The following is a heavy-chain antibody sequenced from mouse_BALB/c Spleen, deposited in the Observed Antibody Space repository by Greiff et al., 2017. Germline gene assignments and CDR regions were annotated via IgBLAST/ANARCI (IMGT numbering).Heavy chain of an antibody. D-gene: IGHD2-14*01. CDR2: IDPANGNT. CDR3: ARGAYYRYDGGSYYAMDY. CDR1: GFNIKDTY. Sequence: EVQLQQSGAELVKPGASVKLSCTASGFNIKDTYMHWVKQRPEQGLEWIGRIDPANGNTKYDPKFQGKATITADTSSNTAYLQLSSLTSEDTAVYYCARGAYYRYDGGSYYAMDYWGQGTSVTVSS. J-gene: IGHJ4*01. V-gene: IGHV14-3*02.